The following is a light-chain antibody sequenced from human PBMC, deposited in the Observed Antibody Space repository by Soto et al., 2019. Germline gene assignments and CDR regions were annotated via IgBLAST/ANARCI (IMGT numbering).Light chain of an antibody. J-gene: IGKJ1*01. Sequence: DIVMTQSPDSLAVSLGERATINCKSSQSVLYSSNNKNYLAWYQQKPGQGPSLLIYGTSTRAGGVPARFSGGGSGTEFTLTITSLQSEDFAVYYCHQYNGWPRTFGQGTKVEI. CDR3: HQYNGWPRT. CDR1: QSVLYSSNNKNY. CDR2: GTS. V-gene: IGKV4-1*01.